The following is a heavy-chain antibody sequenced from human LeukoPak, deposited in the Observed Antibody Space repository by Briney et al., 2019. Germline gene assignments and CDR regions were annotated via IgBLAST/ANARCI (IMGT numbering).Heavy chain of an antibody. V-gene: IGHV3-7*03. CDR3: ARDLGV. J-gene: IGHJ4*02. CDR2: IKQDGSEK. CDR1: GFTFSSYA. Sequence: GGSLRLSCAASGFTFSSYAMHWVRQAPGKGLEWVANIKQDGSEKYYVDSVKGRFTISRDNAKNSLYLQMNSLRAEDTAVYYCARDLGVWGQGTLVTVSS. D-gene: IGHD3-16*01.